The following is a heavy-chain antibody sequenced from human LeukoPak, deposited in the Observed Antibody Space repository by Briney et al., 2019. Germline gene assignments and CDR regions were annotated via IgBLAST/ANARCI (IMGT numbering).Heavy chain of an antibody. CDR2: IYYSGST. Sequence: SETLSLTCTVSGGSISSSSYYWGWIRQPPGKGLEWIGSIYYSGSTYYNPSLKSRVTISVDTSKNQFSLKLSSVTAADTAVYYRARGPLHKITIFGVVIIDWYFDLWGRGTLVTVSS. CDR1: GGSISSSSYY. CDR3: ARGPLHKITIFGVVIIDWYFDL. V-gene: IGHV4-39*01. D-gene: IGHD3-3*01. J-gene: IGHJ2*01.